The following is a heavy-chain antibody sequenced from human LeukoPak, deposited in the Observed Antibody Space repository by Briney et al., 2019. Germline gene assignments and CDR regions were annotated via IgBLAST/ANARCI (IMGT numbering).Heavy chain of an antibody. Sequence: ASVKVSCKASGYTFTGYFMHWVRQAPGQGLGWMGWINPNTGGTKYAQKFQGRVTMTRDTSIGTAYMELSTVTSDDTAAYFCARVHATGYFSLDLGYWGQGTLVTVSS. CDR2: INPNTGGT. CDR1: GYTFTGYF. CDR3: ARVHATGYFSLDLGY. V-gene: IGHV1-2*02. D-gene: IGHD3-9*01. J-gene: IGHJ4*02.